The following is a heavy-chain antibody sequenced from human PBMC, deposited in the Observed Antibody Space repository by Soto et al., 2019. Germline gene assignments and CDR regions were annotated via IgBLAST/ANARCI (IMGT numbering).Heavy chain of an antibody. CDR1: GFTFNSYS. J-gene: IGHJ4*02. CDR3: ARASYSNYGLGY. CDR2: ISTSSSLI. V-gene: IGHV3-48*01. Sequence: EVQLVESGGGLVQPGGSLRLSCAASGFTFNSYSMNWVRQAPGKGLEWVSYISTSSSLIYYADSVKGRFTISRDNAKNSLFLQMISLRAEDTAVYYCARASYSNYGLGYWGQGTLVTVSS. D-gene: IGHD4-4*01.